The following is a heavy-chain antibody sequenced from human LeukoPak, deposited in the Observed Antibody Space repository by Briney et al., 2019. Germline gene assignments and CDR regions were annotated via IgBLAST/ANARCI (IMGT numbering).Heavy chain of an antibody. J-gene: IGHJ3*02. CDR2: IYTSGST. CDR3: ARDLQDFWSGYRISNAFDI. V-gene: IGHV4-4*07. D-gene: IGHD3-3*01. CDR1: GGSISSYY. Sequence: SETLSLTFTVSGGSISSYYWSWIRQPAGKGLEWIGRIYTSGSTNYNPSLKSRVTMSVDTSKNQFSLKLSSVTAADTAVYYCARDLQDFWSGYRISNAFDIWGQGAMVTVSS.